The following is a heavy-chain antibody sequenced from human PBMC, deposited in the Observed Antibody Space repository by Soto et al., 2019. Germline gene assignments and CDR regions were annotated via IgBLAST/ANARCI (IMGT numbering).Heavy chain of an antibody. J-gene: IGHJ6*03. V-gene: IGHV5-51*01. D-gene: IGHD1-20*01. CDR3: ARHSFSLELPYDNWKGGYYYYMDV. CDR2: IYPGDFDT. CDR1: GYSFTSYW. Sequence: PGESLKISCKGSGYSFTSYWIGWVRQMPGKGLEWMGIIYPGDFDTRYSPSFQGQVTISADKSISTAYLQWSSLKASDTAMYYCARHSFSLELPYDNWKGGYYYYMDVWGKGTTVTVSS.